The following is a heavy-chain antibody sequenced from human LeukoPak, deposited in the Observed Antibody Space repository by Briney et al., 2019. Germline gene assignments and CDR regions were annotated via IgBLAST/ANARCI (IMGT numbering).Heavy chain of an antibody. CDR1: GYTFTSYD. V-gene: IGHV1-8*01. D-gene: IGHD1-1*01. CDR3: ARSDWNYGMDV. Sequence: ASLKVSCKASGYTFTSYDINWVRQATGQGLEWMGWMNPNSGNTGYAQNFQGRVTMTRNTSISTAYMELSSLRSEDTAVHYCARSDWNYGMDVWGQGTTVTVS. CDR2: MNPNSGNT. J-gene: IGHJ6*02.